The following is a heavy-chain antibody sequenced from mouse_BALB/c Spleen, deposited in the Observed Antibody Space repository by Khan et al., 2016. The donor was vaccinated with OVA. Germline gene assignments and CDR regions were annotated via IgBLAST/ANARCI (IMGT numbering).Heavy chain of an antibody. CDR3: ARKDYYDYDPFPY. D-gene: IGHD2-4*01. CDR1: GYSITSEFA. V-gene: IGHV3-2*02. J-gene: IGHJ3*01. CDR2: ISYSGNT. Sequence: VQLKQSGPGLVKPSQSLSLTCTVTGYSITSEFAWNWIRQFPGNKLEWMGYISYSGNTRYKPSLKSLISITRDTSRNQFFLQLNSVTTEDTATYYCARKDYYDYDPFPYWGQGTLVTVSA.